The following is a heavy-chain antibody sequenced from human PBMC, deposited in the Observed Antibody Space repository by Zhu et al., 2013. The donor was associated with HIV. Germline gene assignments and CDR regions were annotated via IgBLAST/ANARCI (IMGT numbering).Heavy chain of an antibody. CDR1: GYTFTDYY. J-gene: IGHJ4*02. Sequence: QVQLVQSGAEVKKPGASVKVSCKASGYTFTDYYMHWVRQAPGQGLEWMGWISPDSGGTNYAQKFQGRVTMTRDTSISTAYMELSRLRSDDTAVYFCARGRISGITHYFDYWGQGALVTVSS. V-gene: IGHV1-2*02. D-gene: IGHD1-7*01. CDR3: ARGRISGITHYFDY. CDR2: ISPDSGGT.